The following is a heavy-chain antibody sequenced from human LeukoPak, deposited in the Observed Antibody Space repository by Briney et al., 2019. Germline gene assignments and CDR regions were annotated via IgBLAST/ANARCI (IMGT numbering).Heavy chain of an antibody. CDR3: ARTPVVRGVIRGTSIDY. D-gene: IGHD3-10*01. CDR1: GGSFSGYY. J-gene: IGHJ4*02. V-gene: IGHV4-34*01. CDR2: INHSGST. Sequence: PSETLSLTCAVYGGSFSGYYWSWIRQPPGKGLDWIGEINHSGSTNYNPSLKGRVTIPVDTSKNQFSLKLSSVTAADTAVYYCARTPVVRGVIRGTSIDYWGQGTLVTVSS.